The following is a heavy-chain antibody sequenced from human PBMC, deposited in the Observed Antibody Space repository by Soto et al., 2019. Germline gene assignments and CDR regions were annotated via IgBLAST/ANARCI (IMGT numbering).Heavy chain of an antibody. Sequence: GGSLRLSCSASGFTFSSYAMHWVRQAPGKGLEYVSAISSNGGSTYYADSVKGRFTISRDNSKNTLYLQMSSLRAEDTAVYYCVKTPHYDILTGYHPLYYYYYGMDVWGQGTTVTVSS. CDR3: VKTPHYDILTGYHPLYYYYYGMDV. V-gene: IGHV3-64D*06. J-gene: IGHJ6*02. D-gene: IGHD3-9*01. CDR2: ISSNGGST. CDR1: GFTFSSYA.